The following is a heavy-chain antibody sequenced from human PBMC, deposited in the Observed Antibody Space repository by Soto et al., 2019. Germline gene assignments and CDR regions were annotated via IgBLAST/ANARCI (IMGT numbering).Heavy chain of an antibody. CDR3: ARVRGYCISTSCYARLFDP. V-gene: IGHV4-30-4*01. CDR1: GGSISSGDYY. Sequence: QVQLQESGPGLVKPSQTLSLTCTVSGGSISSGDYYWSWIRQPPGKGLEWIGYIYYSGSTYYNPSLKIRLTISVDTSKTQFSLKLSSVTAADTAVYYCARVRGYCISTSCYARLFDPWGQGTLVTVSS. D-gene: IGHD2-2*01. J-gene: IGHJ5*02. CDR2: IYYSGST.